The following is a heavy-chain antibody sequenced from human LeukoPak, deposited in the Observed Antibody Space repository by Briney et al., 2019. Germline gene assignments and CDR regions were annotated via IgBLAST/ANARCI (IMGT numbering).Heavy chain of an antibody. V-gene: IGHV4-59*08. CDR2: IRYSGST. CDR1: GGSISSYY. J-gene: IGHJ4*02. CDR3: ARWYSSGWASDY. D-gene: IGHD6-19*01. Sequence: SETLSLTCTVSGGSISSYYWNWIRQPPGKGLEWIGYIRYSGSTKYNPSLKSRVTISVDTSKNQFSLKLSSVTAADTAVYYCARWYSSGWASDYWGQGTLVAVSS.